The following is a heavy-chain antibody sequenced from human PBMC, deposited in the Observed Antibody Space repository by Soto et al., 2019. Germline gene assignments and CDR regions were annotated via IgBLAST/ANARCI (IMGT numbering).Heavy chain of an antibody. V-gene: IGHV6-1*01. Sequence: SQAHSLTCALAGDRISRNCRAWPWIRRSPSGALEWLGRTYYRSKWYNDYAVSVKSRITINPDTSKNQFSLQLNSVTPEDTAVYYCARVPEYSYGYYYYGMDVWGQGTTVTVSS. D-gene: IGHD5-18*01. CDR1: GDRISRNCRA. CDR2: TYYRSKWYN. CDR3: ARVPEYSYGYYYYGMDV. J-gene: IGHJ6*02.